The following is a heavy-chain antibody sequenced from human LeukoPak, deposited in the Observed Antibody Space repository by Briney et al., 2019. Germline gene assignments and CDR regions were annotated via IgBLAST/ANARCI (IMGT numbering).Heavy chain of an antibody. J-gene: IGHJ4*02. CDR1: GGSIRISSHY. Sequence: TSETLSLTCTVSGGSIRISSHYWGWIRQPPGKGLEWIGTISYRGSTYYNPSLKSRVTISVDTSKSQFSLKLSSVTAADTAVYYCARQLYSSWYFLLDYWGQGTLVTVSS. CDR2: ISYRGST. V-gene: IGHV4-39*01. CDR3: ARQLYSSWYFLLDY. D-gene: IGHD2-15*01.